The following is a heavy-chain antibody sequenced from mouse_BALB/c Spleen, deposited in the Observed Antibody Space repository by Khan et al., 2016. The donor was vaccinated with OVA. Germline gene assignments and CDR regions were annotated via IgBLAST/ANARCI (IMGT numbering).Heavy chain of an antibody. CDR3: AAVGPYHAHYCACVAY. D-gene: IGHD4-1*01. Sequence: QVQLKQSGAELARPGASVKMSCKASGYTFTSYTMHWVKQRPGQGLEWIGYMTPSNGYTNYNQKIRDKATLTADKSSSPAYMQLSSLTSEHSAVYYCAAVGPYHAHYCACVAYCGQGTLVTVSA. CDR1: GYTFTSYT. J-gene: IGHJ3*01. V-gene: IGHV1-4*01. CDR2: MTPSNGYT.